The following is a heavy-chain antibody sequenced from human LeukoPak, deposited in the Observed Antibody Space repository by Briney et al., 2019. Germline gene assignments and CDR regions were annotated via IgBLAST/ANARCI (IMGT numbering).Heavy chain of an antibody. J-gene: IGHJ4*02. CDR2: INPSGGST. D-gene: IGHD6-13*01. CDR1: GYTFTSYA. V-gene: IGHV1-46*01. CDR3: ARDPAAAAVFDY. Sequence: ASVKVSCKASGYTFTSYAMNWVRQAPGQGLEWMGIINPSGGSTSYAQKFQGRVTMTRDTSTSTVYMELSSLRSEDTAVYYCARDPAAAAVFDYWGQGTLVTVSS.